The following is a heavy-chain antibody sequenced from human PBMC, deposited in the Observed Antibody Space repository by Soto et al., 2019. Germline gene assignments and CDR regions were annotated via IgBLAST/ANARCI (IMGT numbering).Heavy chain of an antibody. J-gene: IGHJ4*02. D-gene: IGHD1-1*01. V-gene: IGHV3-30*18. CDR3: AKDGQYNWNPRQEYYFDY. CDR2: ISYDGSNK. CDR1: GFTFSSYG. Sequence: QVQLVESGGGVVQPGRSLRLSCAASGFTFSSYGMHWVRQAPGKGLEWVAVISYDGSNKYYADSVKGRFTISRDNSKNTXSLQMNSLRAEDTAVYYCAKDGQYNWNPRQEYYFDYWGQGTLVTVSS.